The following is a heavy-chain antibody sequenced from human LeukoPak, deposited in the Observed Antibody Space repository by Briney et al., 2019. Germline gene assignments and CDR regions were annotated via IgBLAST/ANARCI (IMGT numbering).Heavy chain of an antibody. CDR3: ARVQQLAAGDFDY. V-gene: IGHV4-39*01. D-gene: IGHD6-6*01. J-gene: IGHJ4*02. Sequence: SETLSLTCTVSGGSISSGRSYWGWIRQPPGKGLEWIGSLYYSGSTNYNPSLKSRVTISVDTSKNQFSLKLSSVTAADTAVYYCARVQQLAAGDFDYRGQGTLVTVSS. CDR2: LYYSGST. CDR1: GGSISSGRSY.